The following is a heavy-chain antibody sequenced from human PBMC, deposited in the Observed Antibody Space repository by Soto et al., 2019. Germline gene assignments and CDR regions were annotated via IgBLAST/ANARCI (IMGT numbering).Heavy chain of an antibody. V-gene: IGHV3-15*01. J-gene: IGHJ4*02. CDR1: GFTFRNAW. CDR2: INRKSDGATT. D-gene: IGHD2-15*01. CDR3: TTARTRITH. Sequence: EVRLVESGGGLVKPGGSLRLSCAASGFTFRNAWMSWVRQAPGKGLEWVGRINRKSDGATTDYAAPVKGRFTISRDESKNMLYLQMNRLKSEDTAVYYCTTARTRITHWGQGAQVTVSS.